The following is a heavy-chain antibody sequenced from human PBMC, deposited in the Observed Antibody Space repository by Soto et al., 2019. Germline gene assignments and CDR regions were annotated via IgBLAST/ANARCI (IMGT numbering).Heavy chain of an antibody. V-gene: IGHV1-46*01. CDR1: GYTFTTYY. Sequence: ASVKVSCKASGYTFTTYYMHWVRQAPGQGLEWMGIINPSVGSTSYAQKFQGRVSMTRDTSTGTFYMDLNSLRSEDTAVYYCARSITTTRYYYGMDVWGQGTTVTVSS. CDR3: ARSITTTRYYYGMDV. J-gene: IGHJ6*02. D-gene: IGHD1-26*01. CDR2: INPSVGST.